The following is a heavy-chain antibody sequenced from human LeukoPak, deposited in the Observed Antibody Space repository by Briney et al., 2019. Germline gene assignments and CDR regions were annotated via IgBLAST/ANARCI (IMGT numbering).Heavy chain of an antibody. J-gene: IGHJ4*02. CDR2: IKSKTDGGTT. D-gene: IGHD1-26*01. V-gene: IGHV3-15*01. Sequence: GGSLRLSCAASGFTFSNAWMSWVRQAPGKGLEWVGRIKSKTDGGTTDYAAPVKGRFTISRDDSKNTLYLQINSLKTEDTAVYYCTTIVGATSSPPQTEDYWGQGTLVTVSS. CDR3: TTIVGATSSPPQTEDY. CDR1: GFTFSNAW.